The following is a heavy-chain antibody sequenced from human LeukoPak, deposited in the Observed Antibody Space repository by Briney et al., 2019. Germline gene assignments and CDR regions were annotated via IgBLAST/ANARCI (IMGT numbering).Heavy chain of an antibody. CDR3: AKVLYYYDSSGYDY. CDR1: GFTFSSYS. Sequence: GGSLRLSCAASGFTFSSYSMNWVRQAPGKGLEWVSAISGSGGSTYYADSVKGRFTISRDNSKNTLYLQMNSLRAEDTAVYYCAKVLYYYDSSGYDYWGQGTLVTVSS. V-gene: IGHV3-23*01. CDR2: ISGSGGST. J-gene: IGHJ4*02. D-gene: IGHD3-22*01.